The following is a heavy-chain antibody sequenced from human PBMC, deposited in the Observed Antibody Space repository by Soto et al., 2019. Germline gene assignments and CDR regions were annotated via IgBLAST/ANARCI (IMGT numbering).Heavy chain of an antibody. Sequence: PSETLSLTCTVSGGSFSSSSYYWGWIRQPPGKGLEWIGSFFYSGSTYYNPSLKSRVTISVDTSKNQFSLRLSSVTAADTAVYYCARHGGVAAGSHYGDFDYWGQGTLVTVSS. CDR3: ARHGGVAAGSHYGDFDY. V-gene: IGHV4-39*01. J-gene: IGHJ4*02. CDR1: GGSFSSSSYY. D-gene: IGHD3-16*01. CDR2: FFYSGST.